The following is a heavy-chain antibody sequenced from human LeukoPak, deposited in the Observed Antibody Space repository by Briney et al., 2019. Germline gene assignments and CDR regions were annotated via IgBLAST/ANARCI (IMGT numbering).Heavy chain of an antibody. Sequence: SETLSLTCAVYGGSFSGYYWGWIRQPPGKGLEWIGEINHSGSTNYYPSLKSRVTISVDTSKNQFSLKLSSVTAADTAVYYCATAYGSGSYYLFDYWGQGTLVTVSS. J-gene: IGHJ4*02. CDR2: INHSGST. D-gene: IGHD3-10*01. CDR1: GGSFSGYY. CDR3: ATAYGSGSYYLFDY. V-gene: IGHV4-34*01.